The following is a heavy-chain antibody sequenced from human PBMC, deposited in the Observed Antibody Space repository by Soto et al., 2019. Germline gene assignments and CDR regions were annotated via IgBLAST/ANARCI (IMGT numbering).Heavy chain of an antibody. CDR2: TYHTGST. CDR1: GGSISSYY. J-gene: IGHJ5*02. V-gene: IGHV4-59*13. CDR3: ATDSAGRGPFDP. D-gene: IGHD3-10*01. Sequence: SETLSLTCTVSGGSISSYYWSWIRQAPGKGLEWIGYTYHTGSTKYNPSLKSRATISVDTSKNQFSLTLNSAAAADTAVYYCATDSAGRGPFDPWGQGILVTVSS.